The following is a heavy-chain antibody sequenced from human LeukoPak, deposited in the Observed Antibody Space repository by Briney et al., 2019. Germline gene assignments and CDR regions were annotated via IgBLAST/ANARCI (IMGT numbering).Heavy chain of an antibody. Sequence: ASVKVSCKASGYTFTGYYMHWVRQAPGQGLEWMGWINPNSGGTNYAQKFQGGVTMTRDTSISTAYMELSRLRSDDTAVYYCAREGQLRYLFDYWGQGTLVTVSS. CDR2: INPNSGGT. J-gene: IGHJ4*02. CDR1: GYTFTGYY. D-gene: IGHD4-17*01. CDR3: AREGQLRYLFDY. V-gene: IGHV1-2*02.